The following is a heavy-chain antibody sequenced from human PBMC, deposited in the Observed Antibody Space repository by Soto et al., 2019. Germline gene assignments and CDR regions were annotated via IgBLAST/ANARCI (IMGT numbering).Heavy chain of an antibody. CDR1: GFTFSSYA. CDR3: ASGKSGSYDY. J-gene: IGHJ4*02. Sequence: EVQLLESGGGLVQPGGSLRLSCAASGFTFSSYAMSWVRQAPGKGLDWVSSISGGSTYIYHADSVKGRFTISRDNAKNSLYLQMNSLRVEDTAVYFCASGKSGSYDYWGQGTLVTVSS. V-gene: IGHV3-21*01. CDR2: ISGGSTYI. D-gene: IGHD1-26*01.